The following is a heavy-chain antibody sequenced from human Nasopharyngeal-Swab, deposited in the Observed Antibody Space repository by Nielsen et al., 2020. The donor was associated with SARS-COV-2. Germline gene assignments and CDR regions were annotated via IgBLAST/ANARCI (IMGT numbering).Heavy chain of an antibody. CDR1: GFTFNNYN. CDR2: ISSSSSYI. D-gene: IGHD2-2*01. V-gene: IGHV3-21*01. CDR3: ARGLSGVVPAPILGLGPFYSYHYMDV. Sequence: GGSLRLSCAASGFTFNNYNFNWVRQAPGKGLEWVSSISSSSSYIYYADSVKGRFTISRDNAKNSLYLQMNSLRAEDTAVYYCARGLSGVVPAPILGLGPFYSYHYMDVWGKGTTVTVSS. J-gene: IGHJ6*03.